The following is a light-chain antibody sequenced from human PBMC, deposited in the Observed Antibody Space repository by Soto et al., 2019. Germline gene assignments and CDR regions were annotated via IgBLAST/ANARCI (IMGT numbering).Light chain of an antibody. V-gene: IGKV3-20*01. Sequence: EIVLTQSPGTLSLSPGARATLSCRASPSVSSSYLAWYQQKPGKAPRRLIRGASSRATGIPDRFSGSGSGTDFTLTISRLEPEDCAVYYCQQFGSSMYTFGQGTKLEIK. J-gene: IGKJ2*01. CDR2: GAS. CDR3: QQFGSSMYT. CDR1: PSVSSSY.